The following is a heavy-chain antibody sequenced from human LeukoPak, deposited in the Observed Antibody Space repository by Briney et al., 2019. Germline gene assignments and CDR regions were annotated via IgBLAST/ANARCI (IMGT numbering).Heavy chain of an antibody. J-gene: IGHJ6*02. CDR3: ARDGLFRSGWYVHYGMDV. Sequence: RPGRSLRLSCAASGFTFSSYSMNWVRQAPGKGLEWVSSISSSSSYIYYADSVKGRFTISRDNAKNSLYLQMNSLRAEDTAVYYCARDGLFRSGWYVHYGMDVWGQGTTVTVSS. D-gene: IGHD6-19*01. CDR1: GFTFSSYS. CDR2: ISSSSSYI. V-gene: IGHV3-21*01.